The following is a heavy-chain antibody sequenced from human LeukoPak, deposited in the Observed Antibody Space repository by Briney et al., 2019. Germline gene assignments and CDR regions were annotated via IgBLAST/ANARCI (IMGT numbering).Heavy chain of an antibody. Sequence: GGSLRLSCSASGFTFSSYGMHWVRQAPGKGLEWVAVISYDGSNKYYADSVKGRFTISRDNSKNTVQLEMNSLRVEDTAVYYCVFCSGGNCYYAVRGWTYWGQGTLVTVSS. CDR3: VFCSGGNCYYAVRGWTY. CDR1: GFTFSSYG. CDR2: ISYDGSNK. J-gene: IGHJ4*02. V-gene: IGHV3-30*03. D-gene: IGHD2-15*01.